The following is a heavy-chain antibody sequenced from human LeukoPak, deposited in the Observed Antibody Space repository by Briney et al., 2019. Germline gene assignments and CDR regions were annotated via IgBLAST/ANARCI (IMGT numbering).Heavy chain of an antibody. Sequence: ASVKVSCKASGGTFISYAISWVRQAPGQGLEWMGGIIPIFGTANYAQKFQGRVTITADESTSTAYMELSSLRSEDTAVYYCARESGEYHYGMDVWGQGTTVTVSS. CDR3: ARESGEYHYGMDV. CDR1: GGTFISYA. V-gene: IGHV1-69*13. J-gene: IGHJ6*02. CDR2: IIPIFGTA.